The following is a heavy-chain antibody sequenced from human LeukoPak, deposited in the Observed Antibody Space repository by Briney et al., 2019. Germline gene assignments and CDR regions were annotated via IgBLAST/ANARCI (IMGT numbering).Heavy chain of an antibody. J-gene: IGHJ3*02. CDR3: AGRLPYYYDSSGSISGRFDAFDAFDI. Sequence: GGSLRLSCAASGFTVSSNYMSWVRQAPGKGLEWVSVIYSGGSTYYADSVKGRFTISRHNSKNTLYLQMNSLRAEDTAVYYCAGRLPYYYDSSGSISGRFDAFDAFDIWGQGTMVTVSS. V-gene: IGHV3-53*04. CDR2: IYSGGST. CDR1: GFTVSSNY. D-gene: IGHD3-22*01.